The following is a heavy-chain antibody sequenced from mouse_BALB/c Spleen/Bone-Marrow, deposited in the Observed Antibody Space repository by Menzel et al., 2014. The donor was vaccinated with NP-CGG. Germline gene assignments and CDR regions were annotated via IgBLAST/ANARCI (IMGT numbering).Heavy chain of an antibody. CDR1: GFTFSNYG. CDR3: ASQEVGPMDY. Sequence: EVQLVQSGGDLVKPGGSLKLSCAASGFTFSNYGMSWVRQTPDKRLEWVATISSGGSYTYYPDSVKGRFTISRDNAKNTLIQQMSSVKSEDAAMYYCASQEVGPMDYWGQGTSVTVSS. J-gene: IGHJ4*01. V-gene: IGHV5-6*01. D-gene: IGHD1-1*02. CDR2: ISSGGSYT.